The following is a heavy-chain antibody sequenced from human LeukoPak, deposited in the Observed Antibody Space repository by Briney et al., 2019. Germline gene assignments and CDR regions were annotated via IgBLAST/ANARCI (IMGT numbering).Heavy chain of an antibody. CDR1: GGSISSYY. Sequence: SETLSLTCTVSGGSISSYYWSWIRQPPGKGLEWIRYIYYSGSTYYNPSLESRITISVDTSKNQFSLKLTSMTAADTAVYYCARVRYAGSYYGHDAFDIWGQGTMVTVSS. J-gene: IGHJ3*02. CDR2: IYYSGST. D-gene: IGHD1-26*01. CDR3: ARVRYAGSYYGHDAFDI. V-gene: IGHV4-59*12.